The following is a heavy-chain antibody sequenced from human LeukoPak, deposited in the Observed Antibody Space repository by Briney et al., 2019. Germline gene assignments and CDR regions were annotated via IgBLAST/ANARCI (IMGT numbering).Heavy chain of an antibody. CDR3: ARDWWLVFDY. Sequence: GGSLRLSCASSGFTFSSYWMSWVRQAPGKGLEWVANIKEDGSEKYYVDSVKGRFTISRDNAKNSLYLQMNSLRAEDTAVHYCARDWWLVFDYWGQGTLVTVSS. D-gene: IGHD6-19*01. CDR2: IKEDGSEK. J-gene: IGHJ4*02. CDR1: GFTFSSYW. V-gene: IGHV3-7*04.